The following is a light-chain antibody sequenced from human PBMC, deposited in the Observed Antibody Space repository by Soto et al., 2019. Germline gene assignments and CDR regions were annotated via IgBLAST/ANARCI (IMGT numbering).Light chain of an antibody. J-gene: IGLJ1*01. CDR2: EGS. V-gene: IGLV2-23*01. Sequence: QYALTQPASLSGSPRQSITISCTRNSSDVGSYNDVSWYQQHFGKAPKLIIYEGSQRPSWVSNRFSGSQSGNTSSLIISGLQAEDEADYYCCSYAGSSGYVFGTGT. CDR1: SSDVGSYND. CDR3: CSYAGSSGYV.